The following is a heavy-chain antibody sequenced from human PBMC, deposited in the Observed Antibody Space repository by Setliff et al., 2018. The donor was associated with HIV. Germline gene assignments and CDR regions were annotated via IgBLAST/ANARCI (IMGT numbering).Heavy chain of an antibody. CDR1: SGSISSHYY. J-gene: IGHJ6*03. V-gene: IGHV4-59*12. CDR2: ISHTGNI. D-gene: IGHD4-17*01. CDR3: AREVILRVYGDYAQYHYYMDV. Sequence: SETLSLTCTVSSGSISSHYYWTWIRQPPGKGLEWIGYISHTGNISYNPSLKSRVTISLDTSKKQFSLKLSSLTAADTAVYYCAREVILRVYGDYAQYHYYMDVWGKGTTVTVS.